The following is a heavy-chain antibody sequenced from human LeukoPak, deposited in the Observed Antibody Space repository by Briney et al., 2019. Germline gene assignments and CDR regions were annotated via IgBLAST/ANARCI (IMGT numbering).Heavy chain of an antibody. D-gene: IGHD6-19*01. CDR3: AGDRRAGSLFAY. CDR1: SGSINDYF. CDR2: ISYIGST. J-gene: IGHJ4*02. V-gene: IGHV4-59*12. Sequence: SGTLSLTCTVSSGSINDYFLRWIRQPPGKGLEWVGYISYIGSTNYNPSLKKGVTISVGTYNNQLSLPLSAVTATDRPVCYCAGDRRAGSLFAYWGQGTLVTVSS.